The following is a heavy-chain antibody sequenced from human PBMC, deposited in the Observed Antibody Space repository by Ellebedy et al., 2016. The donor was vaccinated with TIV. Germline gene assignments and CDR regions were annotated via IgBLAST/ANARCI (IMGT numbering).Heavy chain of an antibody. CDR2: LTTGGVT. CDR3: AKDSGKYGWNSEY. CDR1: GFTFSTYA. D-gene: IGHD3-10*01. V-gene: IGHV3-23*01. J-gene: IGHJ4*02. Sequence: GESLKISCVVSGFTFSTYAMRWFRQAPGKGLEWVSALTTGGVTFYADSVKGRFTVSRDTSKNTLYLQMNSLRAEDTAIYYCAKDSGKYGWNSEYWGQGTRVTVSS.